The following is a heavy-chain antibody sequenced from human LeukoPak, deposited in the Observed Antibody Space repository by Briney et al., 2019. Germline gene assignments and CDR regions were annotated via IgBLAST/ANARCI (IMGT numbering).Heavy chain of an antibody. CDR2: IWYDGSNK. J-gene: IGHJ4*02. CDR1: GFTFSSYG. Sequence: GRSLRLSCAASGFTFSSYGMHWVRQAPGKGLEWVAVIWYDGSNKYYADSVKGRFTISRDNSKNTLYLQMNSLTAEDTAVHYCAKDRRGDSSGYGYWGQGTLVTVSS. D-gene: IGHD3-22*01. V-gene: IGHV3-33*06. CDR3: AKDRRGDSSGYGY.